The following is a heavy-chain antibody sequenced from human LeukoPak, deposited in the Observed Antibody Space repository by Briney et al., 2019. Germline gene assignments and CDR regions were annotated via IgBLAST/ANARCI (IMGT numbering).Heavy chain of an antibody. J-gene: IGHJ4*02. Sequence: GGSLRLSCAASGFTFITYGMHWVRQVPGKGLEWVAFIRHDGANKYYTDPVKGRFTISRGNSKNTMYLQMSSLRAEDTAVYYCAKDYGYYGSGSLLDYWGQGTRVTVSS. D-gene: IGHD3-10*01. CDR3: AKDYGYYGSGSLLDY. V-gene: IGHV3-30*02. CDR1: GFTFITYG. CDR2: IRHDGANK.